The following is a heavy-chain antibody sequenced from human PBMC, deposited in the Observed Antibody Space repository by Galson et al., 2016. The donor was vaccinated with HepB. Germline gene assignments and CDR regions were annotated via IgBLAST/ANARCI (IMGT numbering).Heavy chain of an antibody. V-gene: IGHV4-59*12. J-gene: IGHJ5*02. CDR3: ARGASMIRAVLPRWFDL. Sequence: SETLSLTCSVSGGFISNNYWIWIRQPPGRGLEWIGHVYYNGNTKYNPSLNSRVTISVDLSKNQFSLKLGSVTAADTAVYYCARGASMIRAVLPRWFDLWGQGTLVTVSS. CDR2: VYYNGNT. CDR1: GGFISNNY. D-gene: IGHD3-10*01.